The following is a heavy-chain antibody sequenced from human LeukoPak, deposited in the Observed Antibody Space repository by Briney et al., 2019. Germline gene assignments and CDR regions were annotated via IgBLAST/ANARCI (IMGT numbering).Heavy chain of an antibody. CDR1: GYSISSGYY. Sequence: PSETLSLTCAVSGYSISSGYYWGWIRQPPGKGLEWIGSIYHSGSTYYNPSLKSRVTISVDTSKNQFSLKLSSVTAADTAVYYCARQTGVLRFLEWLPDQNDYWGQGTLVTVSS. J-gene: IGHJ4*02. CDR2: IYHSGST. V-gene: IGHV4-38-2*01. D-gene: IGHD3-3*01. CDR3: ARQTGVLRFLEWLPDQNDY.